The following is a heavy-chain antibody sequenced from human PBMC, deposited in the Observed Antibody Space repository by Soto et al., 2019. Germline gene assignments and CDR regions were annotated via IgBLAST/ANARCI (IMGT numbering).Heavy chain of an antibody. CDR1: GGSISSGGYY. V-gene: IGHV4-31*03. CDR2: IYYSGSN. J-gene: IGHJ4*02. CDR3: ARVGDGSTYYYDSSGYTIDY. Sequence: QVQLQESGPGLVQPSQTLSLTCTVSGGSISSGGYYWSWIRQHPGKGLEWIGYIYYSGSNYYNPSLKSRVTISVDTSKNQFSLKLSSVTAADTAVYYCARVGDGSTYYYDSSGYTIDYWGQGTLVTVSS. D-gene: IGHD3-22*01.